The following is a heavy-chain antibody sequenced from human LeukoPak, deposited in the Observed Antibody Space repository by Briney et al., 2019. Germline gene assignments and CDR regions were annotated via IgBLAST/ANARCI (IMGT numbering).Heavy chain of an antibody. Sequence: SPSETLSLTCTVSGGSISSSSYYWGWIRQPPGKGLEWIGSIYESGSTYYNPSLKSRVTISADTSKNQFSLKVTSMTAADTAVYYCARPSVDHDAFDFWGQGTMVTVSS. CDR2: IYESGST. V-gene: IGHV4-39*01. J-gene: IGHJ3*01. CDR3: ARPSVDHDAFDF. CDR1: GGSISSSSYY.